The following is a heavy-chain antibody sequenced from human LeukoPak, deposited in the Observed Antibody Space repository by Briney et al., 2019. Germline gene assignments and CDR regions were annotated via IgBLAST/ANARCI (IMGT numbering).Heavy chain of an antibody. V-gene: IGHV3-23*01. J-gene: IGHJ4*02. CDR1: GFTFKSYA. CDR2: VSGSGDFT. D-gene: IGHD2-15*01. Sequence: GGSLRLSCEGSGFTFKSYAMGWVRQAPGKGLEWVSGVSGSGDFTDYADSVKGRFTISRDNPKNTLFLQMSSLRVEDTAIYYCAKERYCSGGSCYASHDLHWGQGTLVTVSS. CDR3: AKERYCSGGSCYASHDLH.